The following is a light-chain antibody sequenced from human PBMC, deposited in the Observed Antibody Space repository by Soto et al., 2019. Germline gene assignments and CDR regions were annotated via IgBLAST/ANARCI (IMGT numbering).Light chain of an antibody. Sequence: DIQMTQSPYTLSASVGDRVTITCRASQSVSTWLAWYQQKPGKAPKVLIYKASTLESGVPSRFSGTGSETEFVLTISSLQPEDSATYYCQQYNAYWTFGQGTKVEIK. V-gene: IGKV1-5*03. CDR1: QSVSTW. CDR2: KAS. CDR3: QQYNAYWT. J-gene: IGKJ1*01.